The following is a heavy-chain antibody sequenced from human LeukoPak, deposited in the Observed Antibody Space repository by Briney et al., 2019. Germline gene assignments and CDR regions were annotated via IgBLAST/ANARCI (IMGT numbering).Heavy chain of an antibody. V-gene: IGHV4-39*02. D-gene: IGHD3-10*01. Sequence: SETLSLTCTVSGGSISSSNYYWGWIRQPPGKGLEWIASIHYSETTYYNPPLKSRVTISVDTSKNHFSLKLSSVTAADTAVYYCARLSGRDYYFDYWGQGTLVTVSS. J-gene: IGHJ4*02. CDR1: GGSISSSNYY. CDR2: IHYSETT. CDR3: ARLSGRDYYFDY.